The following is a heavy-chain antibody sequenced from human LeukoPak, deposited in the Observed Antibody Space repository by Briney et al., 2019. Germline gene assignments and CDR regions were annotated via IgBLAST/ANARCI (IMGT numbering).Heavy chain of an antibody. CDR1: GFTFSSYE. J-gene: IGHJ4*02. CDR2: ISSSGSTI. CDR3: ARVPRWYVIDY. Sequence: GGSLRLSCAASGFTFSSYEMKWIRQAPGKWLEWVSYISSSGSTIYYADSVKGRFTISRDNAKNSLYLQMNSLRAEDTAVYYCARVPRWYVIDYWGQGTLVTVSS. V-gene: IGHV3-48*03. D-gene: IGHD4-23*01.